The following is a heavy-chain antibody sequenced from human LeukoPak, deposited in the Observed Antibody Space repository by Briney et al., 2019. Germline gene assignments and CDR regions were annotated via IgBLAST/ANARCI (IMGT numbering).Heavy chain of an antibody. CDR3: ANQYSSGWYVHFQH. V-gene: IGHV3-23*01. CDR2: ISGSGGST. Sequence: GGSLRLSCAASGFTFSSNAMSWVRQAPGQGLDWVSAISGSGGSTYYADSVKGRFTISRDNSKNTLYLQMNSLRAEDTAVYYCANQYSSGWYVHFQHWGQGTLVTVSS. CDR1: GFTFSSNA. D-gene: IGHD6-19*01. J-gene: IGHJ1*01.